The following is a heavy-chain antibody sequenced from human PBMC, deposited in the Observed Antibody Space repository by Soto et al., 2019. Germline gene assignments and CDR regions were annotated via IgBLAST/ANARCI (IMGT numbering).Heavy chain of an antibody. D-gene: IGHD1-26*01. Sequence: SVKVSCKASGGTFSSYAISWVRQAPGQGLEWMGGIIPIFGTANYAQKFQGRVTITADESTSTAYMELSSLRSGDTAVYYCARLPLVGATYYFDYWGQGTLVTVSS. J-gene: IGHJ4*02. CDR3: ARLPLVGATYYFDY. CDR1: GGTFSSYA. V-gene: IGHV1-69*13. CDR2: IIPIFGTA.